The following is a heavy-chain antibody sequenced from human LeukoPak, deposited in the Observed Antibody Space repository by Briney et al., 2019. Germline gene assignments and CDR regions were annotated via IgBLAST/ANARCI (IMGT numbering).Heavy chain of an antibody. CDR3: ASTRDSSGYYFPFDY. CDR2: IYPGDSDT. V-gene: IGHV5-51*01. CDR1: GYSFTSYW. Sequence: GESLKISCKGSGYSFTSYWIGWVRQMPGKGLEWMGIIYPGDSDTRYSPSFQGQVTISADKSISTAYLQWSSLKASDTAMYYCASTRDSSGYYFPFDYWGQGTLVTVSS. J-gene: IGHJ4*02. D-gene: IGHD3-22*01.